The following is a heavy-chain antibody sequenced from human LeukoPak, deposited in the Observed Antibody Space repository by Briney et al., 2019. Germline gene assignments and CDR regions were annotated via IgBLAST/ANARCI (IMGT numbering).Heavy chain of an antibody. CDR1: GFTFSSYA. CDR3: ARDRCSGGSCYLFDY. CDR2: ISSNGGST. V-gene: IGHV3-64*01. Sequence: PGGSLRLSCAASGFTFSSYAMHWVRQAPGKGLEYVSAISSNGGSTYYANSVKGRFTISRDNSKNTLYLQMGSLRAEDIAVYYCARDRCSGGSCYLFDYWGQGTLVTVSS. J-gene: IGHJ4*02. D-gene: IGHD2-15*01.